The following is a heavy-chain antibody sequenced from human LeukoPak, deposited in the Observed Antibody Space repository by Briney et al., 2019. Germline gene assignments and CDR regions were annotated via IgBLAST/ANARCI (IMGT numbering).Heavy chain of an antibody. CDR3: ANHLACGSTSCPSFDY. J-gene: IGHJ4*02. Sequence: GGSLRLSCAASGFTFSDYSMNWVRQAPGKGLEWVSSISNDSNYIYYADSVKGRFTISRDNAKNSLYLQMNSLRAEDTAVYYCANHLACGSTSCPSFDYWGQGTLVTVSS. V-gene: IGHV3-21*01. CDR1: GFTFSDYS. D-gene: IGHD2-2*01. CDR2: ISNDSNYI.